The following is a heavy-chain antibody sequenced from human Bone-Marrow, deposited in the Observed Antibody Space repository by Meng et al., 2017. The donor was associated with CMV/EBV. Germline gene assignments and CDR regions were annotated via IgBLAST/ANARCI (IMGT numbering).Heavy chain of an antibody. V-gene: IGHV1-69*10. Sequence: SVKVSCKASGGTFSSYAISWVRQAPGRGLEWMGGIIPILGIANYAQKFQGRVTITADKSTSTAYMELSSLRSEDTAVYYCARDGGSGNYYYYGMDVWGQGTTVTVSS. J-gene: IGHJ6*02. D-gene: IGHD3-10*01. CDR2: IIPILGIA. CDR1: GGTFSSYA. CDR3: ARDGGSGNYYYYGMDV.